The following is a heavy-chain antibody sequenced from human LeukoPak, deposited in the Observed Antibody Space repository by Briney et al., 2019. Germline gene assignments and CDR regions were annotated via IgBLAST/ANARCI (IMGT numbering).Heavy chain of an antibody. J-gene: IGHJ4*02. Sequence: GGSLRLSCAASGFTFSSYGMSWVRQAPGKGLEWVSAITGSGDYTDYADSVKGRFTISRDNSRNTAFLQMNSLRAEDTAVYYCAKRSGINYGYFESWGQGTLVTVSS. CDR3: AKRSGINYGYFES. D-gene: IGHD1-26*01. CDR2: ITGSGDYT. CDR1: GFTFSSYG. V-gene: IGHV3-23*01.